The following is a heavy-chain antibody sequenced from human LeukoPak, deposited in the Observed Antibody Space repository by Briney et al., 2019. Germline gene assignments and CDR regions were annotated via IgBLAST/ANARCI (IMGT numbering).Heavy chain of an antibody. CDR3: AKDAGSGWSDFQH. CDR1: GFTFNDYA. D-gene: IGHD6-19*01. Sequence: PGRSLRLSCAASGFTFNDYAMYWVRQAPGKGLVWVSSISWNSGSIGYADSVKGRFIISRDNAKNSLYLQMNSLRVEDTALYYCAKDAGSGWSDFQHWGQGTLVTVSS. V-gene: IGHV3-9*01. J-gene: IGHJ1*01. CDR2: ISWNSGSI.